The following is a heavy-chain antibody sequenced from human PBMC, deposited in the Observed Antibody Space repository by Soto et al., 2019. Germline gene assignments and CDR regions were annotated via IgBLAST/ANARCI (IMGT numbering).Heavy chain of an antibody. CDR2: IIPILGIA. V-gene: IGHV1-69*02. D-gene: IGHD6-13*01. Sequence: QVQLVQSGAEVKKPGSSVKVSCKASGGTFSSYTISWVRQAPGQGLEWMGRIIPILGIANYAQKFQGRVTITADKSTSTAYMELSSPRSEDTAAYYCARRIAAAGTRWFDPWGQGTLVTVSS. J-gene: IGHJ5*02. CDR1: GGTFSSYT. CDR3: ARRIAAAGTRWFDP.